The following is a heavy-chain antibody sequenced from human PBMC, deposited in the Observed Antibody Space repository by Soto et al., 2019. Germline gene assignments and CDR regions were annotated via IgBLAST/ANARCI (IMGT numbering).Heavy chain of an antibody. D-gene: IGHD6-19*01. CDR3: AREGHSSGWYGGVDY. CDR2: IIPIFGTA. V-gene: IGHV1-69*01. Sequence: QVQLVQSGAEVKKPGSSVKVSCKASGGTFSSYAISWVRQAPGQGLEWMGGIIPIFGTANHAQKFQGRVTITADESTSTAYMELSSLRSEDTAVYYCAREGHSSGWYGGVDYWGQGTLVTVSS. CDR1: GGTFSSYA. J-gene: IGHJ4*02.